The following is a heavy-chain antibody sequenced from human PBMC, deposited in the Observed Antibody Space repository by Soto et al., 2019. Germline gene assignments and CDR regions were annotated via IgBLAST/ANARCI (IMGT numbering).Heavy chain of an antibody. V-gene: IGHV5-51*01. CDR2: IYPGDSDT. J-gene: IGHJ3*02. D-gene: IGHD3-16*02. CDR3: ARLWAYYDYVWGSYRPRAHAFDI. CDR1: GYSFTSYW. Sequence: PGESLKISCKGSGYSFTSYWIGWVRQMPGKGLGWMGIIYPGDSDTRYSPSFQGQVTISADKSISTAYLQWSSLKASDTAMYYCARLWAYYDYVWGSYRPRAHAFDIWGQGTMVIVSS.